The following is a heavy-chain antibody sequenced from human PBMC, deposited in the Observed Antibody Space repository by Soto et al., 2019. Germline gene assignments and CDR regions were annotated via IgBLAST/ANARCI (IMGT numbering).Heavy chain of an antibody. J-gene: IGHJ4*02. D-gene: IGHD3-10*01. CDR2: IYYSGST. Sequence: QVQLQESGPGLVKPSQTLSLTCTVSGGSISSGGYYWSWIRQHPGKGLEWIGYIYYSGSTYYNPSLKRRVTISVDPSKNQFSLKLSSVTAADTAVYYCARDTMVRGADYWGQGTLVTVSS. CDR1: GGSISSGGYY. CDR3: ARDTMVRGADY. V-gene: IGHV4-31*03.